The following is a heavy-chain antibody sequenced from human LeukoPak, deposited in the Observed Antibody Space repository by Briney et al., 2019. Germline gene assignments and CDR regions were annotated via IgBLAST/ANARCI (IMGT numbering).Heavy chain of an antibody. V-gene: IGHV3-23*01. D-gene: IGHD3-16*02. Sequence: GASLRLSSAASGFTFSSYAMSWVRQAPGKGLEWVSAISGSGGSTYYADSVKGRFTISRDNSKNTLYLQMNSLRAEDTAVYYCAEMGLRLAELSAFDYWGQGTLVTVSS. CDR3: AEMGLRLAELSAFDY. J-gene: IGHJ4*02. CDR2: ISGSGGST. CDR1: GFTFSSYA.